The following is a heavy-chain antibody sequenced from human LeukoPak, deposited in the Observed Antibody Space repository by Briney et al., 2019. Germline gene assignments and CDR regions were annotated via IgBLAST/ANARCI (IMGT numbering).Heavy chain of an antibody. D-gene: IGHD3-22*01. CDR1: GFTFSSYA. CDR2: ISYDGSNK. CDR3: ARDDSSGYYSH. J-gene: IGHJ4*02. V-gene: IGHV3-30-3*01. Sequence: GGSLRPSCAASGFTFSSYAMHWVRQAPGKGLEWVAVISYDGSNKYYADSVKGRFTISRDNSKNTLYLQMNSLRAEDTAVYYCARDDSSGYYSHWGQGTLVTVSS.